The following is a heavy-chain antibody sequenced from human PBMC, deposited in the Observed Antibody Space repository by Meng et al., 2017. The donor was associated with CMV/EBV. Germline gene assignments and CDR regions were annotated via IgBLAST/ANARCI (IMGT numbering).Heavy chain of an antibody. V-gene: IGHV3-30*04. CDR3: ASGVLSSGCDY. CDR2: ISYDGSNK. J-gene: IGHJ4*02. Sequence: SCAASGFNFSSYAMHWVRQAPGKGLEWVAVISYDGSNKYYADSVKGRFTISRDNSKNTLYLQMNSLRAEDTAVYYCASGVLSSGCDYWGQGTLVTVSS. D-gene: IGHD6-19*01. CDR1: GFNFSSYA.